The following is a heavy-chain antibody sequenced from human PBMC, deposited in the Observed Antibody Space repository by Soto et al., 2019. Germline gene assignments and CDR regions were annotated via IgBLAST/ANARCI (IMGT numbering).Heavy chain of an antibody. CDR2: INSDGSST. D-gene: IGHD1-26*01. CDR1: GFTFSSYW. CDR3: VRDFQWAFDY. V-gene: IGHV3-74*01. Sequence: GGSLRLSCAASGFTFSSYWMHWVRQAPGKGLVWVSRINSDGSSTSYADSVKGRFTVSRDNAKNSLYLQMNSLRAEDTAIYYCVRDFQWAFDYWGQGTLVTVSS. J-gene: IGHJ4*02.